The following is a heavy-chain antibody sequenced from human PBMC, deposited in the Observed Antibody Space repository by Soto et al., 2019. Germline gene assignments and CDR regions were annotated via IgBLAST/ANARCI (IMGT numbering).Heavy chain of an antibody. CDR3: ARVVVAATDVGLDY. CDR2: IYYSGST. D-gene: IGHD2-15*01. V-gene: IGHV4-31*03. CDR1: GGSISSGGYY. Sequence: QVQLQESGPGLVKPSQTLSLTCTVSGGSISSGGYYWSWIRQHPGKGLEWIGYIYYSGSTYYNPSLKSRGTISVDTSKNQFSLKLSSVTAADTAVYYCARVVVAATDVGLDYWGQGTLVTVSS. J-gene: IGHJ4*02.